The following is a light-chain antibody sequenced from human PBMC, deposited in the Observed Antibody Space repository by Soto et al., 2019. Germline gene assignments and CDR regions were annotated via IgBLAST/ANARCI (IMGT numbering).Light chain of an antibody. J-gene: IGLJ1*01. CDR3: KSYAGSNTYV. CDR1: KNDIGVYDF. Sequence: QSALTQPPSASGSPGQSVTISCTGTKNDIGVYDFVSWYQHHPGKAPRLIIYEVVQRPSGVPDRFSGSKSGNTASLTVSGRQAADEVDYFCKSYAGSNTYVFGSGTQITVL. CDR2: EVV. V-gene: IGLV2-8*01.